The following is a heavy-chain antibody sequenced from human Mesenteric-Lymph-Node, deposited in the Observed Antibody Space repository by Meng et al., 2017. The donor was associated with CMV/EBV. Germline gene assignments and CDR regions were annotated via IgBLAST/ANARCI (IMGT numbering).Heavy chain of an antibody. V-gene: IGHV3-23*01. CDR3: ARGWGYFDY. CDR2: ISGTGAGT. CDR1: GFTFTTYA. J-gene: IGHJ4*02. Sequence: GESLKISCAASGFTFTTYAMTWVRQAPGKGLEWVSTISGTGAGTHYADSVKGRFSISRDNSRNTLYLQMNTLRAEDTAVYYCARGWGYFDYWGQGTLVTVSS. D-gene: IGHD7-27*01.